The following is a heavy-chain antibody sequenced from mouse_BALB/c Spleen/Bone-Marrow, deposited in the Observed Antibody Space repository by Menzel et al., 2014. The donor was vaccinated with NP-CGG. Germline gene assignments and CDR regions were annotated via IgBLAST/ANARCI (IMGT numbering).Heavy chain of an antibody. CDR3: AKANWDVSGYFDV. V-gene: IGHV4-1*02. D-gene: IGHD4-1*01. CDR1: GFDFSRYW. Sequence: EVKLMESGGGLVQPGASLKLSCAASGFDFSRYWMSWVRQAPGKGLEWIGEINPDSSTINYTPSLKDKFIISRDNAKNTLYLQMSKVRSEDTALYYCAKANWDVSGYFDVWGAGTTVTVSS. CDR2: INPDSSTI. J-gene: IGHJ1*01.